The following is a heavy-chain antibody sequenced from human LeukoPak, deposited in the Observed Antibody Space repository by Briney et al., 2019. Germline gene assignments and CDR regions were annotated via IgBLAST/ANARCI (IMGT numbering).Heavy chain of an antibody. CDR1: GGSISSGDYY. V-gene: IGHV4-30-4*08. D-gene: IGHD2-15*01. Sequence: PSETLSLTCTVSGGSISSGDYYWSWIRQPPGKGLEWIGYIYYSGSTYYNPSLKSRVTISVDTSKNQFSLKLSSVTAADTAVYYCASVVVVAATPNWFDPWGQGTPVTVSS. CDR3: ASVVVVAATPNWFDP. CDR2: IYYSGST. J-gene: IGHJ5*02.